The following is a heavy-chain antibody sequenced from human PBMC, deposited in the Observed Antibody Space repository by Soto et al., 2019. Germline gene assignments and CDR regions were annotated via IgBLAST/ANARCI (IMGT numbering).Heavy chain of an antibody. J-gene: IGHJ6*02. CDR2: ISSSSSYT. D-gene: IGHD3-9*01. CDR3: AKNVWGITIFGGMDV. CDR1: GITFSDYY. Sequence: PGGSLRLSCAASGITFSDYYMSWIRQAPGKGLEWVSYISSSSSYTNYADSVKGRFTISRDNARNSLYLQMNSLRAEDTAVYYCAKNVWGITIFGGMDVWGQGTTVTVSS. V-gene: IGHV3-11*03.